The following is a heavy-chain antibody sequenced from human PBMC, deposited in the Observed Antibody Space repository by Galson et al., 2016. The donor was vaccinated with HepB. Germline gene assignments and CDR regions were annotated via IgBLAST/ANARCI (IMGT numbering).Heavy chain of an antibody. Sequence: SLRLSCAAAGFTFSTYGMHWVRQAPGKGLEWVSVIWYDGTNKNYADSVKGRFTISRDNSNNTLYLQMNSLRAEDTAVYYCAKDSAAGSVGLFEYWGLGTLVIVSA. CDR3: AKDSAAGSVGLFEY. J-gene: IGHJ4*02. CDR1: GFTFSTYG. V-gene: IGHV3-33*06. CDR2: IWYDGTNK. D-gene: IGHD6-13*01.